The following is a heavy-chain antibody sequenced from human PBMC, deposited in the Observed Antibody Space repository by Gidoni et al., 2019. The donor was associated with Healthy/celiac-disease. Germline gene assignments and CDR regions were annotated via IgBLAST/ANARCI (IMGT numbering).Heavy chain of an antibody. D-gene: IGHD6-25*01. CDR1: GGSVSSGSHY. Sequence: QVQLQESGPGQVKPSETMSLTCTVAGGSVSSGSHYWSWIRQPPGERLEWIGYIYYRGSTNYNPTLKSLVTISVDTSKNQFSLKLSSVTAADTAVYYCARDASRSGCDYWGQGTQVTVSS. CDR2: IYYRGST. CDR3: ARDASRSGCDY. J-gene: IGHJ4*02. V-gene: IGHV4-61*01.